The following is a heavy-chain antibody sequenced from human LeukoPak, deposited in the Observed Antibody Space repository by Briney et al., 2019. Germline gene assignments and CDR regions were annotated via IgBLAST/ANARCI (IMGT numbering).Heavy chain of an antibody. Sequence: ASVKVSCKASGGTFISYTISWVRQAPGQGLEWMGRIIPILGIANYAQKFQGRVTITADKSTSTAYMELSSLRSEDTAVYYCARNRLAYCGGDCSDAFDIWGQGTMVTVSS. V-gene: IGHV1-69*02. CDR3: ARNRLAYCGGDCSDAFDI. D-gene: IGHD2-21*01. CDR2: IIPILGIA. J-gene: IGHJ3*02. CDR1: GGTFISYT.